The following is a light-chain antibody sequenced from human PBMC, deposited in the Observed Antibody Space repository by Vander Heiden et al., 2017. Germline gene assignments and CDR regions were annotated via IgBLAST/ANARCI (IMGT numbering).Light chain of an antibody. Sequence: IPMPQSPSPLSAPVGDRVTITCQASQDISNYLKWYQQKPGKATKLLIYDATNVETVAPSRFSGRGSGTDFTTTISSLQPEDIATYYCQQYDNLPLAFGPGTKVDIK. CDR2: DAT. CDR3: QQYDNLPLA. V-gene: IGKV1-33*01. J-gene: IGKJ3*01. CDR1: QDISNY.